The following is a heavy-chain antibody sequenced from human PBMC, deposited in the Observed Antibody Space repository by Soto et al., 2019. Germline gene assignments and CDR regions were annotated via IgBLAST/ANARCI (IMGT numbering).Heavy chain of an antibody. CDR2: ITPILGTP. J-gene: IGHJ4*02. V-gene: IGHV1-69*01. CDR3: VRGGSGSRGDY. Sequence: QVQLVQSGAEMKKPGSSVKVSCKTSGGAFSNFAVSWVRQAPGQGLEWVGVITPILGTPSYAQKFQCRVTITADVSTTSAYMEITSLTSEDTALYYCVRGGSGSRGDYWGQGTLVTVSS. CDR1: GGAFSNFA. D-gene: IGHD3-10*01.